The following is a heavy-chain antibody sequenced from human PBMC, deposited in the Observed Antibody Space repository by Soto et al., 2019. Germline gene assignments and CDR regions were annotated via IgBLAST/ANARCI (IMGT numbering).Heavy chain of an antibody. J-gene: IGHJ4*02. CDR3: AKDKGGRYCSRTSCLYSFDY. D-gene: IGHD2-2*01. V-gene: IGHV3-23*01. CDR1: GFTFSTYA. CDR2: ISDSGST. Sequence: EVQLLESGGGLVQPGGSLRLSCTASGFTFSTYAMGWVRQAPGKGLEWVSTISDSGSTYYADSEKGRFTISRDNSKNTLYLEMNSLRAEDTAVYYCAKDKGGRYCSRTSCLYSFDYWGQGTLVTVSS.